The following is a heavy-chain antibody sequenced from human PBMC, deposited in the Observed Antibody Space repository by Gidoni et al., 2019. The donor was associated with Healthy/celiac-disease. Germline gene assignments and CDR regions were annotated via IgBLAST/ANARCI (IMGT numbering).Heavy chain of an antibody. J-gene: IGHJ3*02. CDR2: INPSSGGT. V-gene: IGHV1-2*02. D-gene: IGHD3-9*01. CDR3: ARDNPPLRYFDRPPDAFDI. CDR1: GYTFTGYY. Sequence: QVQLVQSGAEVKKPGASVKVSCKASGYTFTGYYMHWVRQAPGQGLEWMGWINPSSGGTNYAQKFQGRVTMTRDTSISTAYMELSRLRSDDTAVYYCARDNPPLRYFDRPPDAFDIWGQGTMVTVSS.